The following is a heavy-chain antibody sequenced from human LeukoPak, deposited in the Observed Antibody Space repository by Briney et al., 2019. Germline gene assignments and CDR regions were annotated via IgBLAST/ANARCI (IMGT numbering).Heavy chain of an antibody. CDR3: ARPYGDDAFDI. CDR2: IYSGGTT. D-gene: IGHD3-10*01. J-gene: IGHJ3*02. CDR1: GVTVGNNY. V-gene: IGHV3-66*04. Sequence: GGSLRLSCAASGVTVGNNYMNWVRQAPGKGLEWVSLIYSGGTTHYADSVKGRFTISRDNSKNTLYLQMNSLRVDDTAVYYCARPYGDDAFDIWGQGTMVTVSS.